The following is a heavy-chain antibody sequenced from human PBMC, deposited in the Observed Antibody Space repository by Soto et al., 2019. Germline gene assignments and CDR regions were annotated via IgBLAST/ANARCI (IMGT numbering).Heavy chain of an antibody. CDR3: ARDAETPYGYNGMDV. CDR2: IYYSGST. V-gene: IGHV4-59*01. Sequence: QVQLQESGPGLVKPSETLSLTCTVSGDSINSYYWSWIRQSPGKELEWIGYIYYSGSTNYNPSLKSRVTISVYTSKKQFSLKLSSVTAADTAVYYCARDAETPYGYNGMDVWGQGTTVTVSS. J-gene: IGHJ6*02. CDR1: GDSINSYY. D-gene: IGHD4-17*01.